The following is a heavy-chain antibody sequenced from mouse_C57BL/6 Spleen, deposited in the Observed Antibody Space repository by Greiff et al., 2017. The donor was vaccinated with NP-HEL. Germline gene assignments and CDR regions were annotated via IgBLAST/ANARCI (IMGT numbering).Heavy chain of an antibody. J-gene: IGHJ4*01. CDR2: IHPSDSDT. V-gene: IGHV1-74*01. Sequence: QVQLQQPGAELVKPGASVKVSCKASGYTFTSYWMHWVKQRPGQGLEWIGRIHPSDSDTNYNQKFKGKATLTVDKSSSTAYMQLSSLKSEDSAVYYCAIEVCEYYAMDYWGQGTSVTVSS. CDR1: GYTFTSYW. CDR3: AIEVCEYYAMDY.